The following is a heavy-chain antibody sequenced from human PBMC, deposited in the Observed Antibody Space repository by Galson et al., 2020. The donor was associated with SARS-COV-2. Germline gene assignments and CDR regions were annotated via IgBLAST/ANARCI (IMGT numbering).Heavy chain of an antibody. D-gene: IGHD3-3*01. CDR1: GGSFNNYY. Sequence: SETLSLTCAVYGGSFNNYYWSWIRQPPGKGLEWIGEINDSGSTRYNPSLKSRVTISEDKSKNQFSLNLRSVTAADTAVYYCARGWGSSTIFVVVNWFDPWGQGTLVTVSS. CDR3: ARGWGSSTIFVVVNWFDP. CDR2: INDSGST. J-gene: IGHJ5*02. V-gene: IGHV4-34*01.